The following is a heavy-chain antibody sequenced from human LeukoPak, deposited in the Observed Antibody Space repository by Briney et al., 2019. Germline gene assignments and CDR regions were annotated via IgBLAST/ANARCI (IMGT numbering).Heavy chain of an antibody. CDR3: ARDGLDNYDTSGFFDS. CDR2: IKQDVSEQ. J-gene: IGHJ4*01. CDR1: GFTFSDYW. D-gene: IGHD3-22*01. V-gene: IGHV3-7*01. Sequence: GGSLRLSCEASGFTFSDYWMSWVRQAPGKGLEWVANIKQDVSEQYYVESVKGRFPISRDNAKKSLYLQINNLRADDTAVFYYARDGLDNYDTSGFFDSWGHGTQVTVSS.